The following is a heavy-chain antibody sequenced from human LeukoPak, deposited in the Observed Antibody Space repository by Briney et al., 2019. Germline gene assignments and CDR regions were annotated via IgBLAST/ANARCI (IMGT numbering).Heavy chain of an antibody. CDR2: ISSSSSYT. V-gene: IGHV3-11*06. J-gene: IGHJ4*02. CDR1: GFTFSDYY. D-gene: IGHD6-19*01. CDR3: AREGPGIAVVDY. Sequence: GGSLRLSCAASGFTFSDYYMSWIRQAPGKGLEWASYISSSSSYTNYADSVKGRFTISRDNAKNSLYLQMNSLRAEDTAVYYCAREGPGIAVVDYWGQGTLVTVSS.